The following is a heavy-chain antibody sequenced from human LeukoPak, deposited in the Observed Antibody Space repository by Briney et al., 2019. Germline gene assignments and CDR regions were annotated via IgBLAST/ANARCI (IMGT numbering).Heavy chain of an antibody. J-gene: IGHJ4*02. CDR2: IYHSGST. CDR1: GGSINSGNYY. Sequence: SETLSLTCTVSGGSINSGNYYWSWIRQHPGKGLEWIGDIYHSGSTSYNPSLKSRVSISVDTSKNQFSLKLSSVTAADTAVYYCARDWGSGYYFDYWGQGTLVTVSS. D-gene: IGHD3-22*01. V-gene: IGHV4-31*03. CDR3: ARDWGSGYYFDY.